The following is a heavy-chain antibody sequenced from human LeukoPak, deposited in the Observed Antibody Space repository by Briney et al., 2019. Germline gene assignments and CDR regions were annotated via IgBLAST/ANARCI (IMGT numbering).Heavy chain of an antibody. J-gene: IGHJ4*02. CDR2: ISAYNGNT. CDR3: ARDVIAYFDY. Sequence: EASVNLSCKASGYTFTSYGISWVRQAPGQGLEWMGWISAYNGNTNYAQKLQGRVTMTTDTSTSTAYMELRSLRSDDTAVYYCARDVIAYFDYWGQGTLVTVSS. D-gene: IGHD6-13*01. V-gene: IGHV1-18*04. CDR1: GYTFTSYG.